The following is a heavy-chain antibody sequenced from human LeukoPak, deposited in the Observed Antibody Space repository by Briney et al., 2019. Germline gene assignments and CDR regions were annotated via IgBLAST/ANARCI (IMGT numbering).Heavy chain of an antibody. CDR3: ASCLGTYCSSTGFDP. Sequence: GASVKVSCKASGYTFTSYDINWVRQATGQGLEWMGWMNPNSGSTGYAQKFQGRVTMTRNTSISTAYMELSSLRSEDTAVYYCASCLGTYCSSTGFDPWGQGTLVTVSS. D-gene: IGHD2-2*01. CDR1: GYTFTSYD. J-gene: IGHJ5*02. CDR2: MNPNSGST. V-gene: IGHV1-8*01.